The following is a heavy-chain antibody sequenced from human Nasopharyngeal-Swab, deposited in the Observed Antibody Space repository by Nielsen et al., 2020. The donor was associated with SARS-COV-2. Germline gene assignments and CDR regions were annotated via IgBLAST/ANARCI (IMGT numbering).Heavy chain of an antibody. V-gene: IGHV4-34*01. Sequence: WIRQPPGKGLEWIGEINHSGSTNYNPSLKSRVTISVDTSKNQFSLKLSSVTAADMAVYYCARGRGGWLGVNWFDPWGQGTLVTVSS. CDR3: ARGRGGWLGVNWFDP. J-gene: IGHJ5*02. CDR2: INHSGST. D-gene: IGHD3-10*01.